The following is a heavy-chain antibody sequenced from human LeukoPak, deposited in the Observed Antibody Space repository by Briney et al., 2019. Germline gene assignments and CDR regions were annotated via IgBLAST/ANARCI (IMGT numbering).Heavy chain of an antibody. D-gene: IGHD2-15*01. J-gene: IGHJ6*02. Sequence: PGGSLRLSCAASGFTFSSSAMHWVRQAPGKGLEWVSAISGSGGSTYYADSVKGRFTISRDNSKNTLYLQMNSLRAEDTAVYYCAKVQRDFVVVVAATRDYYYYGMDVWGQGTTVTVSS. CDR3: AKVQRDFVVVVAATRDYYYYGMDV. V-gene: IGHV3-23*01. CDR1: GFTFSSSA. CDR2: ISGSGGST.